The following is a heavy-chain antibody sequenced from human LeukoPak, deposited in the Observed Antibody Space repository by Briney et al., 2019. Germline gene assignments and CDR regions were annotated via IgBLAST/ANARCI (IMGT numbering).Heavy chain of an antibody. J-gene: IGHJ4*02. CDR1: GFTFSSYS. D-gene: IGHD1-1*01. CDR3: AKKGVTTAPGNFFDY. CDR2: ISVTGDTT. Sequence: GGSLRLSCAASGFTFSSYSMNWVRQAPGMGLEWISLISVTGDTTYYADSVKGRFTISRDDSKSTFYLQMNSLRAEDTAVYYCAKKGVTTAPGNFFDYWGQGTLVTVSS. V-gene: IGHV3-23*01.